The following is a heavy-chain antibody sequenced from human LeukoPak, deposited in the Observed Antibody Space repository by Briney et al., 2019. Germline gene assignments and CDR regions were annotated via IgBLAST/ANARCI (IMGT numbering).Heavy chain of an antibody. J-gene: IGHJ5*02. Sequence: GGSLRLSCAASGFTFSSYGMHWVRQAPGKGLVLVSRINTDGSSTSYADSVKGRFTISRDNAKNTLYLQMSSLRAEDTAVYYCARHYGSGSYFDPWGQGTLVTVSS. CDR1: GFTFSSYG. V-gene: IGHV3-74*01. D-gene: IGHD3-10*01. CDR3: ARHYGSGSYFDP. CDR2: INTDGSST.